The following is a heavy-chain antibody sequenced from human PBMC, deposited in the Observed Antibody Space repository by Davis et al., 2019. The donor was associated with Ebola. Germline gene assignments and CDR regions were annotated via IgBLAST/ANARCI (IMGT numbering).Heavy chain of an antibody. CDR2: IYYSGST. Sequence: SETLSLTCSVSGVSVSSGNYYWSWIRQPPGKGLEWIGYIYYSGSTNYNPSLKSRVTISVDTSKNQFSLKLSSVTAADTAVYYCARDRGYQLLSPRVWYMDVWGKGTTVTVSS. CDR3: ARDRGYQLLSPRVWYMDV. CDR1: GVSVSSGNYY. V-gene: IGHV4-61*01. D-gene: IGHD2-2*01. J-gene: IGHJ6*03.